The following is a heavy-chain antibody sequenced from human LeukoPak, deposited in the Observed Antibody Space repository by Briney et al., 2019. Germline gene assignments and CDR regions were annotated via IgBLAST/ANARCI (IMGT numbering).Heavy chain of an antibody. V-gene: IGHV4-39*01. CDR1: GGSISSSSYY. D-gene: IGHD3-10*01. Sequence: PSETLSLTCTVSGGSISSSSYYWGWIRQPPGKRLEWIASINYSGSTYYNPSLKSRVTISVDTSENQFSLKLSSVTAADTAVYYCARYVVYGSGKYYFDYWGQGTLVTVSS. CDR3: ARYVVYGSGKYYFDY. J-gene: IGHJ4*02. CDR2: INYSGST.